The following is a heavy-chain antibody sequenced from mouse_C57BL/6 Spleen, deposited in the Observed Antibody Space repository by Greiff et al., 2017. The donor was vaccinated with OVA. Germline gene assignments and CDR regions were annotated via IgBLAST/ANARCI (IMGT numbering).Heavy chain of an antibody. Sequence: QVQLQQPGAELVRPGTSVKLSCKASGYTFTSYWMHWVKQRPGQGLEWIGVIDPSDSYTNYNQKFKGKATLTVDTSSSPAYMQLRSLTSEDSAVYYCAYGYDAAWFAYWGQGTLVTVSA. J-gene: IGHJ3*01. CDR2: IDPSDSYT. D-gene: IGHD2-2*01. CDR3: AYGYDAAWFAY. CDR1: GYTFTSYW. V-gene: IGHV1-59*01.